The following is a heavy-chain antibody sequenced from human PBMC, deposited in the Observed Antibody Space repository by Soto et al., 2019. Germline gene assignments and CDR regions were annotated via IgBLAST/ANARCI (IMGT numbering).Heavy chain of an antibody. J-gene: IGHJ6*02. D-gene: IGHD1-1*01. CDR2: IIPIFGTA. CDR1: GGTFSSYA. Sequence: ASVKVSCKASGGTFSSYAISWVRQAPGQGLEWMGGIIPIFGTANYAQKFQGRVTITADESTSTAYMELSSLRSEDTAVYYCASRQLERLSSPPGYGMDVWGQGTTVTVSS. V-gene: IGHV1-69*13. CDR3: ASRQLERLSSPPGYGMDV.